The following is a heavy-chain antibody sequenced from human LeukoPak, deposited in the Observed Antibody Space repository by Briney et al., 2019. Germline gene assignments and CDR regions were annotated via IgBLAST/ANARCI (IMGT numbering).Heavy chain of an antibody. J-gene: IGHJ5*02. V-gene: IGHV1-69*04. Sequence: SVKVSCKASGGTFSSYAISWVRQAPGQGREWMGRIIPILGIANYAQKFQGRVTITADKSTSTAYMELSSLRSEDTAVYYCARVPYSSSWYYWFDPWGQGTLVTVSS. CDR1: GGTFSSYA. D-gene: IGHD6-13*01. CDR2: IIPILGIA. CDR3: ARVPYSSSWYYWFDP.